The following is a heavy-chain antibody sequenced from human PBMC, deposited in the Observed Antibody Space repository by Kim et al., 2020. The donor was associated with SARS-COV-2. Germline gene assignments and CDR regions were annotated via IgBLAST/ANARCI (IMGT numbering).Heavy chain of an antibody. D-gene: IGHD3-10*01. CDR2: IYYSGST. V-gene: IGHV4-39*01. CDR3: ARHEGAVGFGELDY. J-gene: IGHJ4*02. Sequence: SETLSLTCTVSGGSISSSSYYWGWIRQPPGKGLEWIGSIYYSGSTYYNPSLKSRVTISVDTSKNQFSLKLSSVTAADTAVYYCARHEGAVGFGELDYWGQGTLVTVSS. CDR1: GGSISSSSYY.